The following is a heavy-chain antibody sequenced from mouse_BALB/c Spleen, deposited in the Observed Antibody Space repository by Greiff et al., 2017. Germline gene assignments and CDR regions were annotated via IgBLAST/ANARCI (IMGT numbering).Heavy chain of an antibody. CDR2: ISYSGST. V-gene: IGHV3-8*02. J-gene: IGHJ1*01. D-gene: IGHD2-4*01. CDR1: GDSITSGY. CDR3: ARNDYDEGWYFDV. Sequence: EVKLVESGPSLVKPSQTLSLTCSVTGDSITSGYWNWIRKFPGNKLEYMGYISYSGSTYYNPSLKSRISITRDTSKNQYYLQLNSVTTEDTATYYCARNDYDEGWYFDVWGAGTTVTVSS.